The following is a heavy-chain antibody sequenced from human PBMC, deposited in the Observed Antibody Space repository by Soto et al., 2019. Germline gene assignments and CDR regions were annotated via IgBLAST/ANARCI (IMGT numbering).Heavy chain of an antibody. CDR1: GASVSSDYYY. CDR3: ARGPSGDKVDY. J-gene: IGHJ4*02. D-gene: IGHD1-26*01. V-gene: IGHV4-30-4*01. CDR2: IYNSGST. Sequence: QVQLQESGPGLVEPSQTLSLTCTVSGASVSSDYYYWSWIRQPPGRGLEWIGHIYNSGSTYSNPSLKSXATISXXTSKNQFSLNLSSVTAADTAVYYCARGPSGDKVDYWGQGTLVTVSS.